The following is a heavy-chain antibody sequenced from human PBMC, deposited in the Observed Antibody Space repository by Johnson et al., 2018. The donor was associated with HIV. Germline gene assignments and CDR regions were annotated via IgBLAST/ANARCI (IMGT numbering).Heavy chain of an antibody. CDR2: IRYDGSNK. D-gene: IGHD6-6*01. V-gene: IGHV3-30*02. J-gene: IGHJ3*02. CDR1: GFTFSSYG. CDR3: VREGYSSSSDAFHI. Sequence: QVQLVESGGGVVQPGGSLRLSCAASGFTFSSYGMHWVRQAPGKGLEWVAFIRYDGSNKYFGGSVEGRFDISRENSKNSHYLHINSLRPEDTAIYYCVREGYSSSSDAFHIWGQGTMVTVSS.